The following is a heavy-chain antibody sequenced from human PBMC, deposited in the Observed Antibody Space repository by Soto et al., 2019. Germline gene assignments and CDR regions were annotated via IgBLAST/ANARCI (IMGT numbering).Heavy chain of an antibody. CDR3: AKPLKTGSPGYSGMDV. D-gene: IGHD1-1*01. J-gene: IGHJ6*02. V-gene: IGHV3-30*02. Sequence: PGGSLRLSCAASGFGFYSYAMNWVRQAPGKGLEWVAFISFDGSDKYYADSVKGRFTLSRDNSEDTVYLEMNGLRDEDTAVYYCAKPLKTGSPGYSGMDVWGQGTTVTVSS. CDR2: ISFDGSDK. CDR1: GFGFYSYA.